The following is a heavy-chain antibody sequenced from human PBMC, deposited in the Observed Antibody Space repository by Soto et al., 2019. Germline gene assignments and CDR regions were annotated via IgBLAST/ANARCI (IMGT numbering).Heavy chain of an antibody. CDR3: ARDGEQLEYNWFDP. J-gene: IGHJ5*02. CDR1: GGSFSGYY. V-gene: IGHV4-34*01. CDR2: INHSGST. D-gene: IGHD6-13*01. Sequence: QVQLQQWGAGLLKPSETLSLTCAVYGGSFSGYYWSWIRQPPGKGLEWIGEINHSGSTNYNLSLKSRVTISVDTSKNQFSLKLSSVTAADTAVYYCARDGEQLEYNWFDPWGQGTLVTVSS.